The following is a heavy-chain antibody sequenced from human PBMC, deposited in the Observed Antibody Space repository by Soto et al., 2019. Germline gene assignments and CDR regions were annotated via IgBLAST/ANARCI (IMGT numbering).Heavy chain of an antibody. D-gene: IGHD4-17*01. CDR2: ISASGGSS. J-gene: IGHJ4*02. CDR3: AIGRGYGARY. Sequence: EVQLLEPGGGLVQPGGSLRLSCAASQFSFSSYDMTWFRQAPGKGLEWVSAISASGGSSYYADSVKGRLTISRDNSKKTLSLQIISLTAEDTAVYYCAIGRGYGARYWGQGTLVTVSS. V-gene: IGHV3-23*01. CDR1: QFSFSSYD.